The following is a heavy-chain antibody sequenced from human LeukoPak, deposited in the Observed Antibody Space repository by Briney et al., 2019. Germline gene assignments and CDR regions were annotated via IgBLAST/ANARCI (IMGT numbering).Heavy chain of an antibody. CDR3: ARGWGVVITFDY. CDR2: INHSGST. J-gene: IGHJ4*02. Sequence: SETLSLTCAVYGGSFSGYYWSWIRQPPGEGLEWIGEINHSGSTNYNPSLKSRVTISVDTSKNQFSLKLSSVTAADTAVYYCARGWGVVITFDYWGQGTLVTVSS. CDR1: GGSFSGYY. D-gene: IGHD3-3*01. V-gene: IGHV4-34*01.